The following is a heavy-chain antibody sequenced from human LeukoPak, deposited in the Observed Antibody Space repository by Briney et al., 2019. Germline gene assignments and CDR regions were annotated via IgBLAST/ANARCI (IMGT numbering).Heavy chain of an antibody. J-gene: IGHJ4*02. D-gene: IGHD6-13*01. CDR2: INPNSGGT. CDR1: GYTFTGYY. CDR3: ARRRSISSWYDY. V-gene: IGHV1-2*02. Sequence: ASVKVSCKASGYTFTGYYMHWVRQAPGQGLEWMGWINPNSGGTNYAQKFQGRVTMTRDTSISTAYMGLSRLRSDDTAVYYCARRRSISSWYDYWGQGTLVTVSS.